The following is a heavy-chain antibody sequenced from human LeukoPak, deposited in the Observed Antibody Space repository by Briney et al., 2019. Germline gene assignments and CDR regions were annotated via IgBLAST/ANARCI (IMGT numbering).Heavy chain of an antibody. CDR2: ISAYNGNT. CDR3: ARDSYDSGVQLWVPWPLDY. D-gene: IGHD5-18*01. V-gene: IGHV1-18*01. J-gene: IGHJ4*02. Sequence: ASVKVSCKASGCTFTSYGISWVRQAPGQGLEWMGWISAYNGNTNYAQKLQGRVTMTTDTSTSTAYMELRSLRSDDTAVYYCARDSYDSGVQLWVPWPLDYWGQGTLVTVSS. CDR1: GCTFTSYG.